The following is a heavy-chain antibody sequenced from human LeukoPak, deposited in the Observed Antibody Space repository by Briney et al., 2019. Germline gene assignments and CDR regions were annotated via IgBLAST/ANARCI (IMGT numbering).Heavy chain of an antibody. J-gene: IGHJ6*02. CDR3: ASEPSSGGRWYGMDV. Sequence: SVKVSCKASGGTFSSYAISWVRQAPGQGLEWMGGIIPIFGTANYAQKFQGRVTITADESTSTAYMELSSLRSEDTAVYYCASEPSSGGRWYGMDVWGQGTTVTGSS. D-gene: IGHD2-15*01. CDR1: GGTFSSYA. V-gene: IGHV1-69*13. CDR2: IIPIFGTA.